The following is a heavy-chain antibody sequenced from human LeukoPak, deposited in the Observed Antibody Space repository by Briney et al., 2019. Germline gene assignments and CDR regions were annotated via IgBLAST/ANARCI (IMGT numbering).Heavy chain of an antibody. Sequence: GGSLRLSCAGSGYDFSDYEMNWVRQAAGQRLEWISYISTSGGAIQYADSVKGRFTISRDNAKNSLYLQMNSLRAEDTAIYYCARSDWGAWGQGTRVTVSS. CDR1: GYDFSDYE. D-gene: IGHD3/OR15-3a*01. J-gene: IGHJ4*02. V-gene: IGHV3-48*03. CDR3: ARSDWGA. CDR2: ISTSGGAI.